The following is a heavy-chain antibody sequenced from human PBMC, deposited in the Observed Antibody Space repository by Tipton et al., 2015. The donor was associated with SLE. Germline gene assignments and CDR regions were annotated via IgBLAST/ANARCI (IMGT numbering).Heavy chain of an antibody. CDR2: INHSGGT. V-gene: IGHV4-34*01. D-gene: IGHD6-13*01. Sequence: TLSLTCAVFGGSFSGYYWTWIRQSPGRGLEWIGEINHSGGTNYNPSLKSRVAISVDRSKNQFSLKLSSVTAADTAVYYCARGPYGAAASYDYWGQGTLVTVSS. CDR1: GGSFSGYY. J-gene: IGHJ4*02. CDR3: ARGPYGAAASYDY.